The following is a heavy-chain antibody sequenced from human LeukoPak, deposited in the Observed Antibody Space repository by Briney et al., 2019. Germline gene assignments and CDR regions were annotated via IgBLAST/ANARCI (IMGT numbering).Heavy chain of an antibody. V-gene: IGHV3-23*01. D-gene: IGHD3-22*01. CDR3: AKDLGGDYYDSSGYSDY. J-gene: IGHJ4*02. CDR2: ISGSGGRT. CDR1: GFTFRRYA. Sequence: PGGSLRLSCAASGFTFRRYAMSWVRQAPGKGLEWVSDISGSGGRTYYADSAKGRFTIPRENSKNTLYLQMKRLRAEDRAVYYCAKDLGGDYYDSSGYSDYWGQGTLVTVSS.